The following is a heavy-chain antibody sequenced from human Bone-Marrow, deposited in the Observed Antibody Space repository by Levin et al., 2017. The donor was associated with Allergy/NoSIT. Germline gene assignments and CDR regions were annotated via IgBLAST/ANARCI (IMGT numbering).Heavy chain of an antibody. CDR2: ISGSGGSI. Sequence: GGSLRLSCAASGFTFGSYAMSWVRQTPRKGLEWVSSISGSGGSIHFADSVKGRFSISRDNSKNTLYLQMKSLRGEDTAVYYCAKGSREYGTGSAVDGWGQGTTVTVSS. V-gene: IGHV3-23*01. J-gene: IGHJ6*02. CDR1: GFTFGSYA. CDR3: AKGSREYGTGSAVDG. D-gene: IGHD3-10*01.